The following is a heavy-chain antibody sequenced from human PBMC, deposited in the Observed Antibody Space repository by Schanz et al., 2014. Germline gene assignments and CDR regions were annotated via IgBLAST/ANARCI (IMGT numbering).Heavy chain of an antibody. Sequence: QVQLVQSGAEAKKPGSSVKVSCKASGRTFSSYTINWVRQAPGQGLEWMGRIIPILGIANYAQKFQGRVTITADRSTSTAYMELSSLRSEDTAVYYCARGYGDSPTDFWGQGTLVTVSS. CDR1: GRTFSSYT. CDR2: IIPILGIA. CDR3: ARGYGDSPTDF. J-gene: IGHJ4*02. V-gene: IGHV1-69*02. D-gene: IGHD4-17*01.